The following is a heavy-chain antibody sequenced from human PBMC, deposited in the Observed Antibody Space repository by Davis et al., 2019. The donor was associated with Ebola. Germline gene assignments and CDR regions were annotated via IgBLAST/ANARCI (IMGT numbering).Heavy chain of an antibody. CDR3: ARDLRFLEWLLYDY. D-gene: IGHD3-3*01. CDR2: ISAYNGNT. J-gene: IGHJ4*02. CDR1: GGTFSSYA. Sequence: ASVKVSCKASGGTFSSYAISWVRQAPGQGLEWMGWISAYNGNTNYAQKLQGRVTMTTDTSTSTAYMELRSLRSDDTAVYYCARDLRFLEWLLYDYWGQGTLVTVSS. V-gene: IGHV1-18*01.